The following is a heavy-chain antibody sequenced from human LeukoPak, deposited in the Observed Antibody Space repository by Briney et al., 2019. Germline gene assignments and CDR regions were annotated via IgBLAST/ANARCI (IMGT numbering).Heavy chain of an antibody. CDR1: GGSFSGYY. CDR3: ARRSGSYPREGNFDY. D-gene: IGHD1-26*01. V-gene: IGHV4-34*01. Sequence: SETLSLTCAVYGGSFSGYYWSWIRQPPGKGLEWIGEIYHSGSTNYNPSLKSRVTISVDKSKNQFSLKLSSVTAADTAVYYCARRSGSYPREGNFDYWGQGTLVTVSS. J-gene: IGHJ4*02. CDR2: IYHSGST.